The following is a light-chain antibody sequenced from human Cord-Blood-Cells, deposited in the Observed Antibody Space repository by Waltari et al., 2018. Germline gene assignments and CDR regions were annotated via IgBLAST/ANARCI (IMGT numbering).Light chain of an antibody. CDR2: DVS. CDR1: SSDVGGYNY. Sequence: QSALPQPASVSGSPGQSIAISCTGTSSDVGGYNYVSWYQQHPGKAPKLMIYDVSKRPSGVSNRFSGSKSGNTASLTISGLQAEDEADYYCSSYTSSSRVFGGGTKLTVL. J-gene: IGLJ3*02. V-gene: IGLV2-14*01. CDR3: SSYTSSSRV.